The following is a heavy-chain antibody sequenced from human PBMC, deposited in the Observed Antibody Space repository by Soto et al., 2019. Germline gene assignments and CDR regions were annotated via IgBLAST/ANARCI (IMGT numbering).Heavy chain of an antibody. CDR1: GGSISSYY. J-gene: IGHJ3*02. CDR2: IYYRGST. D-gene: IGHD3-10*01. V-gene: IGHV4-59*01. CDR3: ARVWGGAFDI. Sequence: PSETLSLTCTVSGGSISSYYWSWIRQPPGKGLERIGYIYYRGSTNYNPSIKSRITITVDTSKNQFSLKLSFVSFADTAVYYCARVWGGAFDIWGQGTMVTVSS.